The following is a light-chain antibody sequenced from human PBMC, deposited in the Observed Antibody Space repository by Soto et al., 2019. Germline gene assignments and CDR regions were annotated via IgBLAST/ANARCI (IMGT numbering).Light chain of an antibody. CDR1: QSISSY. CDR2: AAS. CDR3: QQSYSTPSIT. V-gene: IGKV1-39*01. J-gene: IGKJ5*01. Sequence: DIQVTQYPSSLSASVGDRVTITCRASQSISSYLNWYQQKPGKAPKLLIYAASSLQSGVPSRFSGSGPGTDFTLTISSLQPEDFATYYCQQSYSTPSITFGQGRLLEVK.